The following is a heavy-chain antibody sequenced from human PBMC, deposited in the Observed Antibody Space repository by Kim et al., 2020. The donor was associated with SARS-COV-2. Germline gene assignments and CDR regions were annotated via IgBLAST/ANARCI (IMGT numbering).Heavy chain of an antibody. V-gene: IGHV3-7*03. CDR3: ARGGHSSSWYPWVDYYYYGMDV. CDR1: GFTFSSYW. J-gene: IGHJ6*02. Sequence: GGSLRLSCAASGFTFSSYWMSWVRQAPGKGLEWVANIKQDGSEKYYVDSVKGRFTISRDNAKNSLYLQMNSLRAEDTAVYYCARGGHSSSWYPWVDYYYYGMDVWGQGTTVTVSS. CDR2: IKQDGSEK. D-gene: IGHD6-13*01.